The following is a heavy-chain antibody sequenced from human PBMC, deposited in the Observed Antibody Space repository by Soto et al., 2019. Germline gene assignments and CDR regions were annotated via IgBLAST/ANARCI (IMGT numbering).Heavy chain of an antibody. D-gene: IGHD2-2*01. CDR3: ARRGAWYCISTSCYGPDYYYYYGMDV. V-gene: IGHV1-69*13. Sequence: ASVKVSCKASGGTFSSYAISWVRQAPGQGLEWMGGIIPIFGTANYAQKFQGRVTITADESTSTAYMELSSLRSEDTAVYYCARRGAWYCISTSCYGPDYYYYYGMDVWGQGTTVTVSS. CDR2: IIPIFGTA. J-gene: IGHJ6*02. CDR1: GGTFSSYA.